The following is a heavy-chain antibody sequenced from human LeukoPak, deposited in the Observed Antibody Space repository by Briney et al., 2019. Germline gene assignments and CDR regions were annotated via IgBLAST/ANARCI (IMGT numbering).Heavy chain of an antibody. Sequence: GGSLRLSCAASGFTVSSNYMSWVRQAPGKGLEWVSVIYSGGSTYYADSVKGRFTISRDNSKNTLYLQMNSLRAEDTAVYYCAKDSSGWYQIPDYWGQGTLVTVSS. V-gene: IGHV3-53*01. J-gene: IGHJ4*02. CDR1: GFTVSSNY. CDR3: AKDSSGWYQIPDY. D-gene: IGHD6-19*01. CDR2: IYSGGST.